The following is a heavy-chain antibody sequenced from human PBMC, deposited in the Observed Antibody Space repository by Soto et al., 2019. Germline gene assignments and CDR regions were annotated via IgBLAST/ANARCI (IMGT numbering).Heavy chain of an antibody. CDR3: AKVEKYGDYGTPDY. V-gene: IGHV3-21*01. CDR2: ISARSSYI. D-gene: IGHD4-17*01. Sequence: EVQLVESGGGLVKPGGSLRLSCAASGFIFDTYSMNWVRQAPGKGLEWVSSISARSSYIYYADSVKGRFTISRDNARNSLYLQMNSLRAEDTAVYYCAKVEKYGDYGTPDYWGQGTLVTVSS. J-gene: IGHJ4*02. CDR1: GFIFDTYS.